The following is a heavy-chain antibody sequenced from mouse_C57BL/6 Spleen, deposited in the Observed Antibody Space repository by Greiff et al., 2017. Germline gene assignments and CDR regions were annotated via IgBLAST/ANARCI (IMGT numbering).Heavy chain of an antibody. CDR1: GYTFTSYW. CDR2: INPSNGGT. D-gene: IGHD1-1*01. V-gene: IGHV1-53*01. J-gene: IGHJ2*01. CDR3: ARWDYYGPVFDY. Sequence: QVQLQQPGTELVKPGASVKLSCKASGYTFTSYWMHWVKQRPGQGLEWIGNINPSNGGTNSNEKFKSKATLTVDKSSSTAYMQLSSLTSEDSAVYYCARWDYYGPVFDYWGQGTTLTVSS.